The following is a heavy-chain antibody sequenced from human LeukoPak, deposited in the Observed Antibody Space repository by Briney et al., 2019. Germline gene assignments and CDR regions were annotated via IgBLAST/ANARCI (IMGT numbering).Heavy chain of an antibody. V-gene: IGHV3-30*18. CDR2: ISYDGNNE. CDR1: GFTFSSHG. CDR3: AKDPDTAMREMFYYYGLDV. J-gene: IGHJ6*02. Sequence: GGSLRLSCEASGFTFSSHGMHWVRQAPGKGLEWVAVISYDGNNEYYADSVEGRFTISRDISKKTVYLQMNSLRGEDTGVYYCAKDPDTAMREMFYYYGLDVWGQGTTVTVSS. D-gene: IGHD5-18*01.